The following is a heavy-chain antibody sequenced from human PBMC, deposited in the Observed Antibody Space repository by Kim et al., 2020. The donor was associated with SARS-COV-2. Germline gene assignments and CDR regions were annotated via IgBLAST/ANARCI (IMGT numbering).Heavy chain of an antibody. Sequence: SETLSLTCAVYGGSFSGYYWSWIRQPPGKGLEWIGEINHSGSTNYNPSLKSRVTISVDTSKNQLSLKLSSVTAPDTAVYYCARGTLWFGELNYYYYGMDVWGQGTTGTV. D-gene: IGHD3-10*01. CDR1: GGSFSGYY. V-gene: IGHV4-34*01. J-gene: IGHJ6*02. CDR3: ARGTLWFGELNYYYYGMDV. CDR2: INHSGST.